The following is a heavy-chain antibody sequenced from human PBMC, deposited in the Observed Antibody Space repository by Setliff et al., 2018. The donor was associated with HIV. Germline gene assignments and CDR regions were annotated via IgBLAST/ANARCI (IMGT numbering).Heavy chain of an antibody. J-gene: IGHJ4*02. CDR2: INPNSGGT. CDR3: ATDDYNGDSFDN. CDR1: GYTFTGYY. Sequence: ASVKVSCKASGYTFTGYYMHWVRQAPGQGLEWMGRINPNSGGTNYAQKFQGRVTITRGTSASTAYMELSRLRSEDTAVYYCATDDYNGDSFDNWGQGTLVTVSS. V-gene: IGHV1-2*06. D-gene: IGHD4-4*01.